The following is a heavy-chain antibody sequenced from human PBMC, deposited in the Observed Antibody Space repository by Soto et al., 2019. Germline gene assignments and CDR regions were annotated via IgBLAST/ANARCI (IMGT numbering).Heavy chain of an antibody. Sequence: QVQLVQSGAEVKKPGSSVKVSCKASGGTFSSYAISWVRQAPGQGLEWMGGIIPIFGTANYAQKFQGRVTITADESTSTAYMGLSSLRSEDTAVYYCARDLGTTVVTPFDIWGQGTMVTVSS. V-gene: IGHV1-69*01. CDR1: GGTFSSYA. CDR3: ARDLGTTVVTPFDI. CDR2: IIPIFGTA. D-gene: IGHD4-17*01. J-gene: IGHJ3*02.